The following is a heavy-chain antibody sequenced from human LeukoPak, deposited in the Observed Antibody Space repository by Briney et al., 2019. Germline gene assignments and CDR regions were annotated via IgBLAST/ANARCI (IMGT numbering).Heavy chain of an antibody. Sequence: PSETLSLTCAVYGGSFSGYYWSWIRQPPGKGLEWIGEINHSGSTNYNPSLKSRVTISVDTSKNQFSLKLSSVTAADTAVYYCARWKRVEWLVRSLYNWFDPWGQGTLVTVSS. CDR1: GGSFSGYY. J-gene: IGHJ5*02. V-gene: IGHV4-34*01. CDR2: INHSGST. D-gene: IGHD3-3*01. CDR3: ARWKRVEWLVRSLYNWFDP.